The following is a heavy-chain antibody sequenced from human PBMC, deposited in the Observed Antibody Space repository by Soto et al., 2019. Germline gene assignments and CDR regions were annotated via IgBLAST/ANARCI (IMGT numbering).Heavy chain of an antibody. CDR3: ARSLVGATTLGFDY. CDR1: GGSISTSNW. V-gene: IGHV4-4*02. CDR2: IYHSGST. D-gene: IGHD1-26*01. Sequence: SSETLSLTCAVSGGSISTSNWWSWVRQPPGKGLEWIGGIYHSGSTNYNPSLKSRVTISVDTSKNQFSLKLSSVTAADTAVYYCARSLVGATTLGFDYWGQGTLVTVSS. J-gene: IGHJ4*02.